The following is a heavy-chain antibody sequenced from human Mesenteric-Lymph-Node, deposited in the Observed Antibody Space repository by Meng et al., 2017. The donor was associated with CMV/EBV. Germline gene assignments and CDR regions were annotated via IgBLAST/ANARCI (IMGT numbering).Heavy chain of an antibody. Sequence: GESLKISCAASGFTFGSYWMSWVRQAAGKGLEWVANIKQDGSEQYYVDSVKGRFTIPSDNAKNSLYLQMNSLRAEDSAVYYCAREKGDFWSGYTYYFDYWGQGTLVTVSS. CDR3: AREKGDFWSGYTYYFDY. D-gene: IGHD3-3*01. CDR2: IKQDGSEQ. J-gene: IGHJ4*02. CDR1: GFTFGSYW. V-gene: IGHV3-7*01.